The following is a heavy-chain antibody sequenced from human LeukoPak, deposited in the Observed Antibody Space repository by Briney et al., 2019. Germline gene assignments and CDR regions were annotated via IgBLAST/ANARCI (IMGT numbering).Heavy chain of an antibody. CDR2: INPNSGGT. V-gene: IGHV1-2*02. J-gene: IGHJ4*02. CDR3: ARGRKRVPGDIDY. D-gene: IGHD3-10*01. Sequence: ASVKVSCKASGYTFTGYHMHWVRQAPGQGLEWMGWINPNSGGTNYAQKFQGRVTMTRDTSISTAYMELSRLRSDDTAVYYCARGRKRVPGDIDYWGQGTLVTVSS. CDR1: GYTFTGYH.